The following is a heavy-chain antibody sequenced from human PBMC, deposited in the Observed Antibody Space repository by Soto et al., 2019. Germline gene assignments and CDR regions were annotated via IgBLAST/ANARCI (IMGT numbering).Heavy chain of an antibody. CDR3: ARLYGSGFPSALDI. CDR2: MYPGDSDT. D-gene: IGHD3-10*01. V-gene: IGHV5-51*01. CDR1: GDSYTRYW. Sequence: GASQKLSGKGSGDSYTRYWTCWVRQIPGKGLEWMGIMYPGDSDTRYSPSFQGQVTISADKSISTAYVQWSSLKASDTAMYYCARLYGSGFPSALDIWGQGTMVTVS. J-gene: IGHJ3*02.